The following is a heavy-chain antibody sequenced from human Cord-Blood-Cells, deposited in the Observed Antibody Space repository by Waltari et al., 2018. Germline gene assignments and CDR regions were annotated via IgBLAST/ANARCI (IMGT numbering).Heavy chain of an antibody. J-gene: IGHJ1*01. CDR3: AREPQCGGDCPPTEYFQH. D-gene: IGHD2-21*02. CDR2: INHCGST. CDR1: GGSFSGYY. Sequence: QVQLQQWGAGLLKPSETLSLTCAVYGGSFSGYYWSWIRQPPGKGLEWIGEINHCGSTHYTPYLKSRVTISVDTSKNQFSLKLSSVTAADTAVYYCAREPQCGGDCPPTEYFQHWGQGTLVTVSS. V-gene: IGHV4-34*01.